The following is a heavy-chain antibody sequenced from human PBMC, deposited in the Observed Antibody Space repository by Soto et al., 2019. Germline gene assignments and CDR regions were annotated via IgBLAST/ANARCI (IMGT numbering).Heavy chain of an antibody. D-gene: IGHD2-2*01. CDR1: GYTFTGYY. Sequence: ASVKVSCKASGYTFTGYYMHWVRQAPGQGLEWMGWINPNSGGTNYAQKFQGWVTMTMDTSISTAYMELSRLRSDDTAVYYCARNHPTTGFDYWGQGTLVTVSS. CDR2: INPNSGGT. V-gene: IGHV1-2*04. CDR3: ARNHPTTGFDY. J-gene: IGHJ4*02.